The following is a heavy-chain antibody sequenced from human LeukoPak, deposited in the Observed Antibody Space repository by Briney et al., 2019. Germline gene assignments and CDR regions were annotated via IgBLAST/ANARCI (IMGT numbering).Heavy chain of an antibody. J-gene: IGHJ4*02. Sequence: PGGSLRLSCAASGFTFSDHYMSWVRQAPGKGLEWVSVIYSGGTTHYADSVKGRFTISRDNSKNTVYLQMNSLRAEDTAVYYCAREGTRGYSDYWGQGTLVTVSS. V-gene: IGHV3-53*01. CDR2: IYSGGTT. D-gene: IGHD5-24*01. CDR1: GFTFSDHY. CDR3: AREGTRGYSDY.